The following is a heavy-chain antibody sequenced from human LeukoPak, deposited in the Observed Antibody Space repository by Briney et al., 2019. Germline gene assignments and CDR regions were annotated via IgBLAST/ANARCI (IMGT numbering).Heavy chain of an antibody. CDR3: ARHGGRSGWFDP. CDR1: GGSISSYY. Sequence: SETLSLTCTASGGSISSYYWSWIRQPPGKGLEWIGYIYTSGSTNYHPSLKSRVTISVDTSKNQFSLKLSSVTAAGTAVYYCARHGGRSGWFDPWGQGTLDTVSS. V-gene: IGHV4-4*09. J-gene: IGHJ5*02. CDR2: IYTSGST. D-gene: IGHD3-16*01.